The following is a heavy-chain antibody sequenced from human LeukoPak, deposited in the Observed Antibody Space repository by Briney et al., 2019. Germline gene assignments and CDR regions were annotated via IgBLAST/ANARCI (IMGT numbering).Heavy chain of an antibody. CDR3: ANSVELRYDY. D-gene: IGHD1-26*01. V-gene: IGHV3-23*01. CDR1: GVTFSRLV. Sequence: SCKASGVTFSRLVVSWVRQAPGQGLEWVSAISGSGGSTYYADSVKGRFTISRDNSKNTLYLQMNSLRAEDTAVYYCANSVELRYDYWGQGTLVTVSS. CDR2: ISGSGGST. J-gene: IGHJ4*02.